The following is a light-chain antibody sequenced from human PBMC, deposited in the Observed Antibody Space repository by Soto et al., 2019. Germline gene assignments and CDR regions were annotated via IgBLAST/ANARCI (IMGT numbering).Light chain of an antibody. Sequence: QSPLTQPPSVSAAPGQTVTISCSGSGSTIGTNSVSWYQQILGTAPKLLIYSNNQRPSGVPDRFSGSKSGTSASLAISGLRSEDEADYYCAAWDDSLSGWVFGGGTQLTVL. CDR1: GSTIGTNS. V-gene: IGLV1-47*02. J-gene: IGLJ3*02. CDR2: SNN. CDR3: AAWDDSLSGWV.